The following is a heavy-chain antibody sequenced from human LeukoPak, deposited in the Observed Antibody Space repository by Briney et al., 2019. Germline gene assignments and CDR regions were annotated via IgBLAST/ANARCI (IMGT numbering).Heavy chain of an antibody. CDR2: ISAYNGNT. D-gene: IGHD3-22*01. CDR1: GYTFTSYG. CDR3: AREMGYYDSSAHYYYAMDV. J-gene: IGHJ6*02. Sequence: ASVTVSCKASGYTFTSYGISWVRQAPGQELEWMGWISAYNGNTKYAQTVQGGVTMTTDTSTSTAYMELRSLRSDDTAVYYCAREMGYYDSSAHYYYAMDVWGQGTTVTVSS. V-gene: IGHV1-18*01.